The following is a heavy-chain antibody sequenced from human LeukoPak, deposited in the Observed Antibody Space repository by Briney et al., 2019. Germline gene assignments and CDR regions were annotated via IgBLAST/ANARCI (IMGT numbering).Heavy chain of an antibody. V-gene: IGHV4-34*01. CDR1: GGSFSGYY. Sequence: SETLSLTCAVYGGSFSGYYWSWVRQPPGKGLEWIGEINHSGSTNYTPSLKSRVTILLHTSKHHFSLNLSSVTAADTAVYYCARRPRGVIIKSWFDSWGQGTLVTVSS. CDR3: ARRPRGVIIKSWFDS. D-gene: IGHD3-10*01. CDR2: INHSGST. J-gene: IGHJ5*01.